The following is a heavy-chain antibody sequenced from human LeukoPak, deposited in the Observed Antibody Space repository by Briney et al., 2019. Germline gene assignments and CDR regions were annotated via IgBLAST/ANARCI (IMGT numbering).Heavy chain of an antibody. Sequence: GGSLRLSCAASGFTVSNNYVSWVRQAPGKGLEWVSVIYAAGNTFYADSVRGRFTISRDHSKNTLYLQMNSLRAEDTAVYYCARVHYYDSTGYYFIPFFDSWGQGTLVTVSS. V-gene: IGHV3-53*01. J-gene: IGHJ4*02. CDR2: IYAAGNT. CDR3: ARVHYYDSTGYYFIPFFDS. CDR1: GFTVSNNY. D-gene: IGHD3-22*01.